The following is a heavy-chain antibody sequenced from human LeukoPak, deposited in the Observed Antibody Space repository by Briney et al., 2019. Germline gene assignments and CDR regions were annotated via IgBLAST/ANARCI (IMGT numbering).Heavy chain of an antibody. CDR2: IWDDGSDK. J-gene: IGHJ4*02. CDR1: GFTFTNHG. D-gene: IGHD1-1*01. Sequence: GGSLRLSCVASGFTFTNHGMHWVRQAPGKGLEWVASIWDDGSDKYSADSVRGRFTISRDNAKNTLYLQMNSLRAEDTAVYYCARMATAFDYWGQGTLVTVSS. V-gene: IGHV3-33*08. CDR3: ARMATAFDY.